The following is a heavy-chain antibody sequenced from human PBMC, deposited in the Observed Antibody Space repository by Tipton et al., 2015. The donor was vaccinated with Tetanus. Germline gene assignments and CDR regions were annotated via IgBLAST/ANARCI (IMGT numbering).Heavy chain of an antibody. Sequence: TLSLTCTVSGGSISSGDFSWSWIRQPPGKGLEWIGYIYHSGNTYYNPSLKSRVSISVDRSINQISLRLTSVPVADTAVYYCARAALRYFDCWGQGTLVTVSS. CDR2: IYHSGNT. CDR3: ARAALRYFDC. J-gene: IGHJ4*02. CDR1: GGSISSGDFS. V-gene: IGHV4-30-2*01.